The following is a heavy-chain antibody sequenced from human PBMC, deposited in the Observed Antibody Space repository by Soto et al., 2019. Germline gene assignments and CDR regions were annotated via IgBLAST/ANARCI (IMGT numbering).Heavy chain of an antibody. D-gene: IGHD3-3*01. CDR1: GGSFSDYY. V-gene: IGHV4-34*01. Sequence: SETLSLTCSVYGGSFSDYYWSWIRQPPGKGLEWIGEINHSGSTNYNPSLKSRVTISVHTSKNQFSLKLSSVTAADTAVYYCARARKGSGSDYYYHYGMDVWGKGTTVTAPQ. CDR3: ARARKGSGSDYYYHYGMDV. CDR2: INHSGST. J-gene: IGHJ6*04.